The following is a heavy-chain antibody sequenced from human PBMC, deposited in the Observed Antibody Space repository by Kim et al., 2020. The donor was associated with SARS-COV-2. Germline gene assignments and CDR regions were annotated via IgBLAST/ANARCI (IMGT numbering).Heavy chain of an antibody. J-gene: IGHJ4*02. CDR3: ATGGYSYGYSYYFDY. V-gene: IGHV4-34*01. CDR1: GGSFSGYY. CDR2: INHSGST. Sequence: SETLSLTCAVYGGSFSGYYWSWIRQPPGKGLEWIGEINHSGSTNYNPSLKSRVTISVDTSKNQFSLKLSSVTAADTAVYYCATGGYSYGYSYYFDYWGQGTLVTVSS. D-gene: IGHD5-18*01.